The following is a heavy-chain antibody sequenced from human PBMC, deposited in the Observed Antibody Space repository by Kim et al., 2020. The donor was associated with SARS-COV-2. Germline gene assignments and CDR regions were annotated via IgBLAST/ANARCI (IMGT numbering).Heavy chain of an antibody. CDR2: INPNSGGT. D-gene: IGHD3-10*01. J-gene: IGHJ5*02. CDR3: ARGSITMVRGVPPRWFDP. V-gene: IGHV1-2*02. Sequence: ASVKVSCKASGYTFTGYYMHWVRQAPGQGLEWMGWINPNSGGTNYAQKFQGRVTMTRDTSISTAYMELSRMRSDDTAVYYCARGSITMVRGVPPRWFDPWSQGTLVTVSS. CDR1: GYTFTGYY.